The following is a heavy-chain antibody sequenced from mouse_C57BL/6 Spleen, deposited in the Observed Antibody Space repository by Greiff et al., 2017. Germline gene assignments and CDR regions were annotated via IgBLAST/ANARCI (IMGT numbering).Heavy chain of an antibody. D-gene: IGHD1-1*01. CDR2: IDPETGGT. V-gene: IGHV1-15*01. J-gene: IGHJ3*01. CDR1: GYKINDYE. Sequence: VQLQQSGAELVRPGASVTLSCKASGYKINDYEMHWVKQTPVHGLEWIGAIDPETGGTAYNQKFKGKAILTADKSSSTAYMELRSLTSEDSAVXYCTSWGYGRTGWFAYWGQGTLVTVSA. CDR3: TSWGYGRTGWFAY.